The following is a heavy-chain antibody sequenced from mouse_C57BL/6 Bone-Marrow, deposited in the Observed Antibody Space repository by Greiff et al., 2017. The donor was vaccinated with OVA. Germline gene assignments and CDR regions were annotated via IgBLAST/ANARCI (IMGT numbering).Heavy chain of an antibody. CDR2: LDPENGDT. V-gene: IGHV14-4*01. Sequence: VQLKESGAELVRPGASVKLSCTASGFNIKDDYMHWVKQRPEQGLEWIGWLDPENGDTEYASKFQGKATITADTSSNTAYLQLSSLTSEDTAVYYCTTDTTVVDYWGQGTTLTVSS. CDR3: TTDTTVVDY. CDR1: GFNIKDDY. J-gene: IGHJ2*01. D-gene: IGHD1-1*01.